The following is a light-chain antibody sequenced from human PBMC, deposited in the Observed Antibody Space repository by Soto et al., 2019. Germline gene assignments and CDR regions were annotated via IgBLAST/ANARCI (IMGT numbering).Light chain of an antibody. CDR2: DTS. V-gene: IGKV3-11*01. Sequence: EIVLTQSPASLSLFPGERATLSCRASQSIGSYLAWYQQKPGQAPRLLIYDTSNRVTGIPTRFSGWGSGTDFTLTISSLEPEDFAVYYCQQRSKWLFGGGTKVEIK. CDR1: QSIGSY. J-gene: IGKJ4*01. CDR3: QQRSKWL.